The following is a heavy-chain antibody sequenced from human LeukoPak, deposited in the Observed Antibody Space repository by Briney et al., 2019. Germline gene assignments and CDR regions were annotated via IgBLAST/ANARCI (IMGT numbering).Heavy chain of an antibody. D-gene: IGHD5-12*01. V-gene: IGHV1-3*04. CDR1: GYTFTSYA. CDR2: INTGNGNT. CDR3: ARVGYSGSDSRPVFNY. J-gene: IGHJ4*02. Sequence: ASVKVSCKASGYTFTSYAMHWVRQAPGQRLEWMGWINTGNGNTKYSHKFQGRVTITRATSASTAYMELSSLRSEDTAVYYCARVGYSGSDSRPVFNYWGQGTLVTVSS.